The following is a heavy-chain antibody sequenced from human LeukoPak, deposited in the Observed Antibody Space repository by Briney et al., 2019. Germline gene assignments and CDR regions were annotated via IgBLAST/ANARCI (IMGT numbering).Heavy chain of an antibody. CDR2: INHSGST. CDR1: GGSFSGYY. CDR3: ASHPATGSVPGIY. Sequence: PSETLSLTCAVYGGSFSGYYWSWIRQPPGKGLEWIGEINHSGSTNYNPSLKSRVTLSVDTSKNQFSLKLSSVTAADTAVYYCASHPATGSVPGIYWGQGTLVTVSS. J-gene: IGHJ4*02. V-gene: IGHV4-34*01. D-gene: IGHD3-10*01.